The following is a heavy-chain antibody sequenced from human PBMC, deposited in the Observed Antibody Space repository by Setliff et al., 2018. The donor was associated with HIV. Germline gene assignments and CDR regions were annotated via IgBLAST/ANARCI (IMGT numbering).Heavy chain of an antibody. CDR3: ARDSSDYYSGAFDI. CDR2: ISSTSSYI. D-gene: IGHD4-17*01. Sequence: GGSLRLSCAASGFTFTSYSMNWVRQAPGKGLEWVSSISSTSSYIYYADSVKGRFTISRDNSKNTLYLQMNRLRAEDTAVYYCARDSSDYYSGAFDIWGQGTMVTVSS. J-gene: IGHJ3*02. V-gene: IGHV3-21*01. CDR1: GFTFTSYS.